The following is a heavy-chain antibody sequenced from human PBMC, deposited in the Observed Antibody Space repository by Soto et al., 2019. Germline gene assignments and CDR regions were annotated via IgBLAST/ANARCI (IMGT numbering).Heavy chain of an antibody. V-gene: IGHV3-30-3*01. CDR1: GFTFSSYA. CDR2: ISYDGSNK. Sequence: QVQLVESGGGVVQPGRSLRLSCAASGFTFSSYAMHWVCQAPGKGLEWVAVISYDGSNKYYADSVKGRFTISRDNSKNTLYLQMNSLRAEDTAVYYCARGAVASMGGAFDIWGQGTMVTVSS. J-gene: IGHJ3*02. CDR3: ARGAVASMGGAFDI. D-gene: IGHD6-19*01.